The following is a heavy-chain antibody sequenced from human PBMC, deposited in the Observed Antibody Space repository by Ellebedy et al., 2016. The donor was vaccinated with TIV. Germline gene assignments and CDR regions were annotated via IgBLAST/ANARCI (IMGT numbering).Heavy chain of an antibody. J-gene: IGHJ4*02. Sequence: GESLKISXAASGFTFSFFNMNWVRQAPGKGLEWVSYISSSGTTIYYADSVKGRFTISRDNAKNSLYLQMNSLRAEDTAVYYCAREPDTSQYYSFDYWGQGTLVTVSS. CDR3: AREPDTSQYYSFDY. D-gene: IGHD2/OR15-2a*01. V-gene: IGHV3-48*04. CDR2: ISSSGTTI. CDR1: GFTFSFFN.